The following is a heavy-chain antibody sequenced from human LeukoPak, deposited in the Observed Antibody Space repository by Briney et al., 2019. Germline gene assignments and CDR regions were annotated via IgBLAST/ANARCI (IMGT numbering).Heavy chain of an antibody. CDR2: ISGSGGST. D-gene: IGHD6-19*01. V-gene: IGHV3-23*01. Sequence: GGSLRLSCAAPGFTFSSYAMSWVCQAPGKGLEWVSEISGSGGSTYYADSVKGRFTISRDNSKNTLYLQMNSLRAEDTAVYYCAKGSRDSSGWYRDYWGQGTLVTVSS. CDR1: GFTFSSYA. CDR3: AKGSRDSSGWYRDY. J-gene: IGHJ4*02.